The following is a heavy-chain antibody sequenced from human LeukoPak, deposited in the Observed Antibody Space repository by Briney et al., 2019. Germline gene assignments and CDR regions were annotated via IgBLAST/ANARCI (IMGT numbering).Heavy chain of an antibody. D-gene: IGHD3-16*01. J-gene: IGHJ5*02. Sequence: PGGSVRLSCAASGFTVSSNYMSWVRQAPGKGLEWVSGITGSGGSTYYAGSVKGRFTISRDNSKNTLYLQVNSLRAEDTAVYYCAKDDGLIMFSSWGQGTLVTVSS. CDR3: AKDDGLIMFSS. V-gene: IGHV3-23*01. CDR1: GFTVSSNY. CDR2: ITGSGGST.